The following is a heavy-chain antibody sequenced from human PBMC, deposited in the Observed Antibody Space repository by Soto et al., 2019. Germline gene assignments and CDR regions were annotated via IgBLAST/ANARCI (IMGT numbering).Heavy chain of an antibody. CDR2: SNHSGST. V-gene: IGHV4-34*01. CDR3: ARLTNLGTVDF. CDR1: GVSFGPYY. J-gene: IGHJ4*02. Sequence: QVQLQQWGAGLLKPSETLSLTCAVSGVSFGPYYWSWIRQPPGKGLEWIGESNHSGSTNYNPSLKSRGTISVDTSKKQFSLKLTSVTAAATAVYYCARLTNLGTVDFWGQGTLVTVSS. D-gene: IGHD7-27*01.